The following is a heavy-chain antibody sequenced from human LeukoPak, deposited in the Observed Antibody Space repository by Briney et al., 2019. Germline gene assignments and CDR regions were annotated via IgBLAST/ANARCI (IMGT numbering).Heavy chain of an antibody. J-gene: IGHJ3*02. CDR2: ISSSSSYT. Sequence: GGSLRLSCAASGFTFSDYYMSWIRQASGKGLEWVSYISSSSSYTNYADSVKGRFTISRDNAKNSLYLQMNSLRAEDTAVYDCARDERGYCSSTSCLHDAFDIWGQGTMVTVSS. D-gene: IGHD2-2*01. CDR3: ARDERGYCSSTSCLHDAFDI. V-gene: IGHV3-11*06. CDR1: GFTFSDYY.